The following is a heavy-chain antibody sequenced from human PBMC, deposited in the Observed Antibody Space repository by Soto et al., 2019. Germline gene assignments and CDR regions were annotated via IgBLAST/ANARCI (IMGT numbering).Heavy chain of an antibody. CDR1: GGSISSYY. CDR3: ARLGTTGKTAEF. CDR2: IYYSGST. J-gene: IGHJ3*01. Sequence: PSETLSLTCTVSGGSISSYYWSWIRQPPGKGLEWIGYIYYSGSTNYNPSLKSRVTISVDTSKNQFSLKLSSVTAADTAAYYCARLGTTGKTAEFWGQGTMVTVSS. V-gene: IGHV4-59*01. D-gene: IGHD1-1*01.